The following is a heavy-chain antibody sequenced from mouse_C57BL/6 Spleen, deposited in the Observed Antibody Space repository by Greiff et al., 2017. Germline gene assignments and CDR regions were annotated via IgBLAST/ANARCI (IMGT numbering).Heavy chain of an antibody. V-gene: IGHV1-15*01. CDR2: IDPETGGT. Sequence: VKLLESGAELVRPGASVTLSCKASGYTFTDYEMHWVKQTPVHGLEWIGAIDPETGGTAYNQKFKGKATLTADKSSSTAYMELRSLTSEASAVYYCTRPPFWYFDVWGTGTTVTVSS. CDR3: TRPPFWYFDV. J-gene: IGHJ1*03. CDR1: GYTFTDYE.